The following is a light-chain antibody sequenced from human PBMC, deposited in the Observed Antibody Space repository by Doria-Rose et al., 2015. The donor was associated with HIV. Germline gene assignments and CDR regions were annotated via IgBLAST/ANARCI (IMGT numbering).Light chain of an antibody. CDR3: QQYNSYSPWT. V-gene: IGKV1-5*03. Sequence: DIRMTQSPSTLSASVGDSVXITCRASQSITRWLAWYQQKPGKAPKLLIYKASLLESGVPSRFSGSRSGTEFTLTISSLQPDDFATYYCQQYNSYSPWTFGPGTKLEIK. J-gene: IGKJ2*02. CDR2: KAS. CDR1: QSITRW.